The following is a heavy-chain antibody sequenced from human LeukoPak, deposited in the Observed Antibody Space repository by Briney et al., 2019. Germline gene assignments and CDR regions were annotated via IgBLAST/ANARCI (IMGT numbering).Heavy chain of an antibody. CDR1: GDSVSSNSAA. J-gene: IGHJ4*02. D-gene: IGHD6-13*01. Sequence: SQTLSLTCAISGDSVSSNSAAWNWIRQSPSRGLEWLGRTYYRSKWYNDYAVSVKSRITINPDTSKNQFSLQLNSVTPEDTAVYYCALSERVSSSWYFPLGYWGQGTLVTVSS. CDR3: ALSERVSSSWYFPLGY. V-gene: IGHV6-1*01. CDR2: TYYRSKWYN.